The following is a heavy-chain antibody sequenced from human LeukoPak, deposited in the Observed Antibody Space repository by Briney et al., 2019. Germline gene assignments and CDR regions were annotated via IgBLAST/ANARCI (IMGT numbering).Heavy chain of an antibody. Sequence: GRSLRLSCAASGFTFSSYAMHWVRQAPGKGLEWVAVISYDGSNKYYADSVKGRFTISRDNSKNTLYLQMNSLRAEDTAVYYCARASRPVNAFDIWGQGTMVTVSS. CDR3: ARASRPVNAFDI. D-gene: IGHD3-10*01. CDR2: ISYDGSNK. V-gene: IGHV3-30-3*01. CDR1: GFTFSSYA. J-gene: IGHJ3*02.